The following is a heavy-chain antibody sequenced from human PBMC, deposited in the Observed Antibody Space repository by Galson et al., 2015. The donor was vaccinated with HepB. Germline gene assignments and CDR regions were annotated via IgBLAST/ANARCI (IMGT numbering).Heavy chain of an antibody. J-gene: IGHJ4*02. CDR3: ARDRVGSTVLDY. D-gene: IGHD1-26*01. Sequence: SVKVSCKASGYTFTTYAMHWVRQAPGQRLEWMGWINAGNGNTKYSQKFQGRVTITRDTSASTAYMTLSSLKSEDTAVYYCARDRVGSTVLDYWGQGTLVTVSS. CDR1: GYTFTTYA. CDR2: INAGNGNT. V-gene: IGHV1-3*01.